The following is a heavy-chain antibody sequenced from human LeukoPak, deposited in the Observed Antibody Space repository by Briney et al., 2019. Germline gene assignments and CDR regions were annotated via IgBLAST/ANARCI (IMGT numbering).Heavy chain of an antibody. D-gene: IGHD3-10*01. V-gene: IGHV1-69*13. CDR2: IIPIFGTA. Sequence: GASVKVSCKASGGTFSSYAISWVRQAPGQGLEWMGGIIPIFGTAKYAQKFQGRVTITADESTSTAYMELSSLRSGDTAVYYCTSEGRDPSGSYDDYGMDVWGKGTTVIVSS. CDR3: TSEGRDPSGSYDDYGMDV. J-gene: IGHJ6*04. CDR1: GGTFSSYA.